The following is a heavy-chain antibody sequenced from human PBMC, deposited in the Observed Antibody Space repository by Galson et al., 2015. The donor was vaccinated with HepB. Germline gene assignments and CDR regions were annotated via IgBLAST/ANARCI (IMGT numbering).Heavy chain of an antibody. CDR2: ISSSGSTI. V-gene: IGHV3-48*03. Sequence: SLRLSCAASGFTFSSYEMNWVRQAPGKGLEWVSYISSSGSTIYYADSVKGRFTISRDNAKNSLYLQMNSLRAEDTAVYYCARDWEMATHNDWGQGTLVTVSS. CDR3: ARDWEMATHND. CDR1: GFTFSSYE. D-gene: IGHD5-24*01. J-gene: IGHJ4*02.